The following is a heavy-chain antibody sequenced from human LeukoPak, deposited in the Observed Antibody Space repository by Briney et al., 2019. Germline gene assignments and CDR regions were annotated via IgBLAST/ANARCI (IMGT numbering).Heavy chain of an antibody. J-gene: IGHJ4*02. D-gene: IGHD6-13*01. Sequence: GGSLRLSCAASGFTFSSYSMNWVRQAPGKGLEWVSSISSSSSYIYYADSVKGRFTISRDNAKNSLYLQMNSLRAEDTAVYYCAREQGYSSSCPDYWGQGTLVTVSS. V-gene: IGHV3-21*01. CDR1: GFTFSSYS. CDR3: AREQGYSSSCPDY. CDR2: ISSSSSYI.